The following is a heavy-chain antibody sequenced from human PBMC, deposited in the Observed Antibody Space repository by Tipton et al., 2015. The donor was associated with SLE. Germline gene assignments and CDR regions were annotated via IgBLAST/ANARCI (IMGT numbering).Heavy chain of an antibody. CDR2: IFYSGST. CDR3: ARVGSGDRPYAFDI. J-gene: IGHJ3*02. D-gene: IGHD7-27*01. CDR1: GGSISRYY. V-gene: IGHV4-59*01. Sequence: TLSLTCTVSGGSISRYYWSWIRQPPGKGLEWIGYIFYSGSTHYNPSLKSRVTISLDTSNNHFSLMLRSVTAADTAVYYCARVGSGDRPYAFDIWGQGTMVTVSS.